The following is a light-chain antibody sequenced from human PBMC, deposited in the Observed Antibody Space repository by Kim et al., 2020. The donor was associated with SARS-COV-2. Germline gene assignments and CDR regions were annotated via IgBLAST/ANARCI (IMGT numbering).Light chain of an antibody. CDR3: AAWDDSLNALV. J-gene: IGLJ2*01. Sequence: ELTQPPSMSEVPRQRVTISCSGGSSNIGSNSVSWYQHVPGKAPQLVIYYDDLVPSGASDRFSGSKSGTSASLAITGLQAEDEADYYCAAWDDSLNALVFGGGTQLTVL. CDR1: SSNIGSNS. V-gene: IGLV1-36*01. CDR2: YDD.